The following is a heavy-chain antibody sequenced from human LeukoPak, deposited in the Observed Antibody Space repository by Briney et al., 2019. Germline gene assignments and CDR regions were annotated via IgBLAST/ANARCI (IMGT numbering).Heavy chain of an antibody. D-gene: IGHD3-22*01. CDR1: GFTFSSYE. CDR3: AREDYYDSSGYFDY. CDR2: ISSSGSTI. V-gene: IGHV3-48*03. Sequence: GGSLRLSCAASGFTFSSYEMNWVRQAPGKGLEWVSYISSSGSTIYYADSAKGRFTISRDNAKNSLYLQMNSLRGEDTAVYYCAREDYYDSSGYFDYWGQGTLVTVSS. J-gene: IGHJ4*02.